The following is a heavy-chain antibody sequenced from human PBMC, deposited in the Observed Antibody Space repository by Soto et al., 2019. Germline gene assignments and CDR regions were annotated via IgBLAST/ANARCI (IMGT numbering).Heavy chain of an antibody. CDR1: GFTVSSNY. D-gene: IGHD3-22*01. J-gene: IGHJ3*02. V-gene: IGHV3-53*01. CDR2: IYSGGST. Sequence: GGSLRLSCAASGFTVSSNYMSWVRQAPGKGLEWVSVIYSGGSTYYADSVRGRFTISRGNSKNTLYLQMNSLRAEDTAVYYCARVEGSYYYDSSGYYLGAFDIWGQGTMVTVSS. CDR3: ARVEGSYYYDSSGYYLGAFDI.